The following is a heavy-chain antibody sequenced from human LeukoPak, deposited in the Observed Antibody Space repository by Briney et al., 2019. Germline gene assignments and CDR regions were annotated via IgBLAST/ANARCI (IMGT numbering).Heavy chain of an antibody. CDR3: ARGGYSGSYYAVDY. J-gene: IGHJ4*02. Sequence: ASVTVSCTASGYTFTGYYMHWVRQAPGQGLEWMGWINPNSGGTNYAQKFQGRVTMTRDTSISTAYMALSRLRSDDTAVYYCARGGYSGSYYAVDYWGQGTLVTVSS. V-gene: IGHV1-2*02. CDR1: GYTFTGYY. CDR2: INPNSGGT. D-gene: IGHD1-26*01.